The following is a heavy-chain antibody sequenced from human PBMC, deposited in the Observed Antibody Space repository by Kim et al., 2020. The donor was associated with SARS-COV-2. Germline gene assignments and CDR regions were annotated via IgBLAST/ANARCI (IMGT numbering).Heavy chain of an antibody. CDR2: ISGSGGST. V-gene: IGHV3-23*01. D-gene: IGHD3-3*01. CDR1: GFTFSSYA. J-gene: IGHJ4*02. CDR3: AKDQSYYDFWSGYYTGLDY. Sequence: GGSLRLSCAASGFTFSSYAMSWVRQAPGKGLEWVSAISGSGGSTYYADSVKGRFTISRDNSKNTLYLQMNSLRAEDMAVYYCAKDQSYYDFWSGYYTGLDYWGQGTLVTVSS.